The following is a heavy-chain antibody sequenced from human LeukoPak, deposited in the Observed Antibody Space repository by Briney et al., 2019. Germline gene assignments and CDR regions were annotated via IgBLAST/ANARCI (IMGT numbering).Heavy chain of an antibody. CDR2: INPSGGST. CDR1: GYTFTSYY. Sequence: PAGSLRLSCAASGYTFTSYYMHWVRQAPGQGLEWMGIINPSGGSTSYAQKFQGIVTMTKDQSTRTVYMELSTLSSEDSAVYYCARDGAFIQYGQFDFDCRGHGTLVTVSS. V-gene: IGHV1-46*01. J-gene: IGHJ4*01. D-gene: IGHD2/OR15-2a*01. CDR3: ARDGAFIQYGQFDFDC.